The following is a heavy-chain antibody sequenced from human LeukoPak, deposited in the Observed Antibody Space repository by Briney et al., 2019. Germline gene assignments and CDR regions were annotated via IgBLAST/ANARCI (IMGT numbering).Heavy chain of an antibody. CDR2: VSGDGGVT. V-gene: IGHV3-43*02. CDR3: AKGNNTISFNFDY. CDR1: GFTFLYFS. D-gene: IGHD2-2*01. Sequence: GSLRLSCTVSGFTFLYFSMHWVRQAPGKGLQWVGLVSGDGGVTHYPDSVKGRFTISRDNNQNSLYLQMNSLTVEDSAFYYCAKGNNTISFNFDYWGQGTLVTVSS. J-gene: IGHJ4*02.